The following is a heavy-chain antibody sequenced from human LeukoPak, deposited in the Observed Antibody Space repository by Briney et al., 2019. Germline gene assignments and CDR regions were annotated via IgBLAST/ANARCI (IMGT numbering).Heavy chain of an antibody. V-gene: IGHV3-21*01. D-gene: IGHD6-19*01. J-gene: IGHJ3*02. CDR1: GFTFNTVW. Sequence: GGSLRLSCSASGFTFNTVWMTWVRQAPGKGLEWVSSISSSSSYIYYADSVKGRFTISRDNAKNSLYLQMNSLRAEDTAVYYCARDLSSGWPDAFDIWGQGTMVTVSS. CDR2: ISSSSSYI. CDR3: ARDLSSGWPDAFDI.